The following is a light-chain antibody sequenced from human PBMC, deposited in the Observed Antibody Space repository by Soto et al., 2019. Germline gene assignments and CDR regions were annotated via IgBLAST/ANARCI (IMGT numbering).Light chain of an antibody. CDR2: DAF. CDR1: QSVSSD. CDR3: QQRADWPRT. V-gene: IGKV3-11*01. J-gene: IGKJ5*01. Sequence: EIVLTQSPATLSLSPGERATLSCRASQSVSSDLEVAWYQQKPGQAPRLLIYDAFNRATGTPARFSGSGSGTDFTLTISSLEPEDFAVYYCQQRADWPRTFGQGTRLEIK.